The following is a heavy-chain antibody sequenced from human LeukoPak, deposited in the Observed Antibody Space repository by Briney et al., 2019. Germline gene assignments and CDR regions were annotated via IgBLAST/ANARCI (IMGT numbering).Heavy chain of an antibody. CDR3: AKDGRVTMIVEGSYFDY. CDR2: ISGSGGST. J-gene: IGHJ4*02. CDR1: GFIFRSYA. D-gene: IGHD3-22*01. Sequence: PGGSLRLSCAASGFIFRSYAMSWVRQAPGKGLEWVSAISGSGGSTYYADSVKGRFTISRDNSKNTLYLQVNSLRAEDTAVYYCAKDGRVTMIVEGSYFDYWGQGTLVTVSS. V-gene: IGHV3-23*01.